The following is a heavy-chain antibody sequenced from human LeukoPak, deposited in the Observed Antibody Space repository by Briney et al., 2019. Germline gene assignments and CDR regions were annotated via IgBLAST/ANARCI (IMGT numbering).Heavy chain of an antibody. CDR1: GYTFTGYY. CDR2: INPNSDGT. J-gene: IGHJ4*02. V-gene: IGHV1-2*02. Sequence: GASVKVSCKASGYTFTGYYMYWVRQAPGQGLEWMGWINPNSDGTNYAQKFQGRVTMTTDTSISTAYMELSRLTSDDTAVYYCARDSTFGELPHWGQGTLVTVSS. CDR3: ARDSTFGELPH. D-gene: IGHD3-10*01.